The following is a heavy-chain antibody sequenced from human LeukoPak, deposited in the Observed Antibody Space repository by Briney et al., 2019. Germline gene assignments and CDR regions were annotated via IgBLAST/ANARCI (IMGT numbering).Heavy chain of an antibody. Sequence: SETLSLTCAISGDCVSSNSASWAWIRQSPSRGLEWLGRTYYRAMRYNDYAVTVKSRITVNPATSQYQFYLQLNTVTPEAASVYYWAGDTAGDFAYSSQRCPATVHS. V-gene: IGHV6-1*01. J-gene: IGHJ4*02. CDR2: TYYRAMRYN. CDR3: AGDTAGDFAY. D-gene: IGHD4-17*01. CDR1: GDCVSSNSAS.